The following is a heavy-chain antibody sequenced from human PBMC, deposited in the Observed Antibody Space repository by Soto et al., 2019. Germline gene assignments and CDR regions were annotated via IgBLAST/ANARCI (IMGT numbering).Heavy chain of an antibody. CDR3: AKSAADVIWFGELRFDY. CDR2: INPNDGDT. J-gene: IGHJ4*02. V-gene: IGHV1-2*02. CDR1: GYPFTAYY. Sequence: ASVKVSCKASGYPFTAYYLHWVRQAPGQGLEWVGWINPNDGDTDYAQKFKGRFTISRDNSKNTLYMQMNSLRAEDTAVYYCAKSAADVIWFGELRFDYWGQGTLVTVSS. D-gene: IGHD3-10*01.